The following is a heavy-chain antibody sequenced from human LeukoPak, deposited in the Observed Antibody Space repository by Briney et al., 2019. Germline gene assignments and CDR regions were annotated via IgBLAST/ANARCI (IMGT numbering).Heavy chain of an antibody. CDR2: ISSNGSVM. CDR1: GFTFSGYE. J-gene: IGHJ4*02. D-gene: IGHD3-10*01. Sequence: PGGSLRLSCAASGFTFSGYEMNWVRQAPGKGLEWVSYISSNGSVMYYADSVKGRFTISRDNAKNSLYLQMNSLRVEDTAVYTCARGKGVYWGQGTLVTVSS. V-gene: IGHV3-48*03. CDR3: ARGKGVY.